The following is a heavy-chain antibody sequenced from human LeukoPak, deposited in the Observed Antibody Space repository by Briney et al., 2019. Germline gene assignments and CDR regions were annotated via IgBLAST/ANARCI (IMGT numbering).Heavy chain of an antibody. D-gene: IGHD2-21*01. J-gene: IGHJ3*02. V-gene: IGHV3-23*01. CDR1: GFTLSSYA. CDR3: AKHPMVVIAIDAFDI. CDR2: ISGSGGGT. Sequence: PGGCLRLSCAASGFTLSSYAMSWVRHAPGKGLEWVSAISGSGGGTYYADSVKGRFTISRDNSKNTLYLQMNSLRAEDTAVYYCAKHPMVVIAIDAFDIWGQGTMVTVSS.